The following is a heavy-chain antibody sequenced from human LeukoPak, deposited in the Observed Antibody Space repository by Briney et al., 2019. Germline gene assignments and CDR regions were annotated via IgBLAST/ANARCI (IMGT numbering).Heavy chain of an antibody. V-gene: IGHV3-48*03. CDR3: AREARTVVTAIRSFDY. CDR1: GFTFSSYE. Sequence: PGGSLTLSCAASGFTFSSYEMNWVRLGPGPGQGFVSYINSDGSTIYYADSVKGRFTITRDNAKNSLSLQMNSLRAEDTAVYYCAREARTVVTAIRSFDYWGQGTLVTVSS. D-gene: IGHD2-21*02. CDR2: INSDGSTI. J-gene: IGHJ4*02.